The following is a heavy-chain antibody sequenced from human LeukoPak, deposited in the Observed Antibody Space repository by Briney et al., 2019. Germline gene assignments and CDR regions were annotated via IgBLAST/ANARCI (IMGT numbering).Heavy chain of an antibody. D-gene: IGHD2-2*01. CDR2: IIPILGIA. Sequence: ASVTVSCKASGGTFSSYAISWVRQAPGQGLEWMGRIIPILGIANYAQKFQGRVTITADKSTSTAYMELSSLRSEDTAVYYCARVRCSSTSCYGVDWFDPWGQGTVDSVSS. J-gene: IGHJ5*02. CDR3: ARVRCSSTSCYGVDWFDP. V-gene: IGHV1-69*04. CDR1: GGTFSSYA.